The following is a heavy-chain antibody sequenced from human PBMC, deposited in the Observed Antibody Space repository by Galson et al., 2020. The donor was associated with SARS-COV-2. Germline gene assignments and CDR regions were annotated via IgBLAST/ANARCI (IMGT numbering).Heavy chain of an antibody. Sequence: SETLSLTCTVSGGSISSSSYYWGWIRQPPGKGLEWIGSIYYSGSTYYNPSLKSRVTISVDTSKNQFSLKLSSVTAADTAVYYCAGHYYDSSGPPGWWFDPWGQGTLVTGSS. D-gene: IGHD3-22*01. CDR3: AGHYYDSSGPPGWWFDP. J-gene: IGHJ5*02. V-gene: IGHV4-39*01. CDR2: IYYSGST. CDR1: GGSISSSSYY.